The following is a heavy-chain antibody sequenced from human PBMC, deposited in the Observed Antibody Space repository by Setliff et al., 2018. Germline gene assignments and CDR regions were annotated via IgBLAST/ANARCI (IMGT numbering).Heavy chain of an antibody. CDR1: GFTFGDYA. CDR3: ARDVFPYHYEGAFDI. Sequence: GGSLRLSCLTSGFTFGDYAMSWVRQAPGKGPEWVSYISRRADLIYYADSVRGRFTISRDSARNSLYLQMNSLTADDTAVYYCARDVFPYHYEGAFDIWGQGTMVTVSS. CDR2: ISRRADLI. D-gene: IGHD3-22*01. J-gene: IGHJ3*02. V-gene: IGHV3-11*04.